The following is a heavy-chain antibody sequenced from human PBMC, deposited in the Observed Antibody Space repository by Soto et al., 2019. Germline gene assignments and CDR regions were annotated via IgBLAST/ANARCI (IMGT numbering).Heavy chain of an antibody. CDR2: ISSNGGST. J-gene: IGHJ4*02. Sequence: EVQLVESGGGLVQPGGSLRLSCAASGFTFSSYAMHWVRQAPGKGLEYVSAISSNGGSTYYANSVKGRFTISRDNSNNTLYLQMGSLRAEDMAVYYCAREGYCSSTICYSFDYWGQGTLVTVSS. D-gene: IGHD2-2*01. CDR1: GFTFSSYA. CDR3: AREGYCSSTICYSFDY. V-gene: IGHV3-64*01.